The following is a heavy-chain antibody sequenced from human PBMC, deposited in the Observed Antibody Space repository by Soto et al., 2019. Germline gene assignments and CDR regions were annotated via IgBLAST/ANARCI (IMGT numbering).Heavy chain of an antibody. CDR2: IGISGDT. CDR1: GFTFSKFD. CDR3: ARGQEVGAHFFDS. Sequence: LRLSCEASGFTFSKFDMHWVRQPTGKGLEWVTTIGISGDTYYAVSVKGRFTISRDNAKNSLSLQMNSLRAGDTALYFCARGQEVGAHFFDSWGQGTQVTVSS. D-gene: IGHD2-15*01. J-gene: IGHJ4*02. V-gene: IGHV3-13*04.